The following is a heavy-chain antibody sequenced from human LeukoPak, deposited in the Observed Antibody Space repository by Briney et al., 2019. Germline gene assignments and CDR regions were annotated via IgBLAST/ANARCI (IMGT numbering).Heavy chain of an antibody. D-gene: IGHD2/OR15-2a*01. CDR1: GFTFSSYA. CDR3: AEGPWGFVIAGPEYYFDY. J-gene: IGHJ4*02. V-gene: IGHV3-23*01. CDR2: ISGSGGST. Sequence: PGGSLRLSCAASGFTFSSYAMSWVRQAPGKGLEWVSAISGSGGSTYYADSVKGRFTISRDNSKNTLYLQMNSLRAEDTAVYYCAEGPWGFVIAGPEYYFDYWGQGTLVTVSS.